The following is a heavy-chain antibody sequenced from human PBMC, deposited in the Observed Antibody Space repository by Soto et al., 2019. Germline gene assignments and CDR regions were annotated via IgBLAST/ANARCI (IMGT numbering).Heavy chain of an antibody. V-gene: IGHV3-23*01. Sequence: PGGSLRLSCAASGCTFSSYAMSWVRQAPGKGLEWVSAISGSGGTTYYADSVKGRFTISRDNSKNTLYLQMNSLRAEDTAVHYCAKDIWGLGRGMDVWGNGTRVTVPS. CDR3: AKDIWGLGRGMDV. J-gene: IGHJ6*03. CDR1: GCTFSSYA. D-gene: IGHD3-10*01. CDR2: ISGSGGTT.